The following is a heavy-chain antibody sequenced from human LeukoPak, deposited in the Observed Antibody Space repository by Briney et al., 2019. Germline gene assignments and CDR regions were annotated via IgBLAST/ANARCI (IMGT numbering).Heavy chain of an antibody. V-gene: IGHV4-59*08. J-gene: IGHJ4*02. Sequence: SETLSLTCTVSGGSISSYYWSWIRQPPGKGLEWIGYIYYSGSTHYNPSLKSRVTISVDTSKNQFSLKLSSVTAADTAVYYCARHKYASHFDYWGQGTLVTVSS. D-gene: IGHD2-8*01. CDR1: GGSISSYY. CDR3: ARHKYASHFDY. CDR2: IYYSGST.